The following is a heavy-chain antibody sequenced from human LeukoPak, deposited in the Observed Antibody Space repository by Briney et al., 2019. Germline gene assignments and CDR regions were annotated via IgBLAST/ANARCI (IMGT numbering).Heavy chain of an antibody. CDR3: ARDWYYYDSYLVD. CDR2: IGSSTTYI. D-gene: IGHD3-22*01. V-gene: IGHV3-21*01. Sequence: GGSLRLSCAASGFSFSHYGMNWVRQAPGKGREGVSSIGSSTTYIYYADSVKGRFTISRDNAKNSLYLQMNSLRAEDTAVHYCARDWYYYDSYLVDWGQGTLVTVSS. CDR1: GFSFSHYG. J-gene: IGHJ4*02.